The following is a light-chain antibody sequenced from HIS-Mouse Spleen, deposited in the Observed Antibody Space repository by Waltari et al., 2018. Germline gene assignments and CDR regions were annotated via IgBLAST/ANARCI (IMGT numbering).Light chain of an antibody. J-gene: IGKJ5*01. CDR1: QDNSNY. Sequence: DIQMTQSPSSMSASVGDRVTIPCQASQDNSNYLKWYQQKTGKAPKLLIYDASNFETGVPSRFSGSGSETDFTFTISSLQPEDIATYYCQQYDNLPITFGQGTRLEIK. CDR3: QQYDNLPIT. CDR2: DAS. V-gene: IGKV1-33*01.